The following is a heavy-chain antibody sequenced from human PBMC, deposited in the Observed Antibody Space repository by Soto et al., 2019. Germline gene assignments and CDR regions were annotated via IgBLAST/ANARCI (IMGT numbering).Heavy chain of an antibody. CDR3: ARDRDFWSGYRADP. V-gene: IGHV1-18*01. CDR1: GYTFTSYG. Sequence: QVQLVQAGAEVKKPGASVKVSCKASGYTFTSYGISWVRQAPGQGLEWMGWISAYNGNTNYAQKLQGRGTMTTDTSTSKAYMELRSRRSADTAVYYCARDRDFWSGYRADPWGQGTLVTVSS. CDR2: ISAYNGNT. D-gene: IGHD3-3*01. J-gene: IGHJ5*02.